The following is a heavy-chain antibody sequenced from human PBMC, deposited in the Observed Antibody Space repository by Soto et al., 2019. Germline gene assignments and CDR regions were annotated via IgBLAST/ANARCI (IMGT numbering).Heavy chain of an antibody. CDR3: ASPSIVATIVKYTYGMDV. V-gene: IGHV1-69*12. J-gene: IGHJ6*02. CDR2: IIPIFGTA. Sequence: QVQLVQSGAEVKKPGSSVKVSCKASGGTFSSYAISWVRQAPGQGLEWMGGIIPIFGTADYAQKFQGRVTITADESTSTGYMELSRLRSEDTAVYYCASPSIVATIVKYTYGMDVWGQGTTVTVSS. D-gene: IGHD5-12*01. CDR1: GGTFSSYA.